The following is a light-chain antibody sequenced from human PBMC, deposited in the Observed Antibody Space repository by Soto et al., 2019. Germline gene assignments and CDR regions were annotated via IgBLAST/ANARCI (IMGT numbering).Light chain of an antibody. Sequence: EIVLTQSPGTLSLSPGERATLSCMASQSVSSSYLAWYQQKPGQAPRLLIYGASSRATGIPDRFSGSGSGTDFTLTISRLEPEDFAVYYCQQYGSSPYTFGQGPKLEIK. CDR1: QSVSSSY. CDR3: QQYGSSPYT. J-gene: IGKJ2*01. CDR2: GAS. V-gene: IGKV3-20*01.